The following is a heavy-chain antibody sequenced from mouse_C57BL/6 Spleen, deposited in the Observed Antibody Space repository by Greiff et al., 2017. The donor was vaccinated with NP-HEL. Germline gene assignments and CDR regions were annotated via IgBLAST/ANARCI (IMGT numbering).Heavy chain of an antibody. Sequence: EVQLQQSGPGLVKPSPSLSLTCSVTGYSITSGYYWNWIRQFPGNKLEWMGYISYDGSNNYNPSLKNRISITRDTSKNQFFLKLNSVTTEDTATYYCARAPITTVGAAYWYFDVWGTGTTVTVSS. CDR2: ISYDGSN. J-gene: IGHJ1*03. CDR1: GYSITSGYY. D-gene: IGHD1-1*01. V-gene: IGHV3-6*01. CDR3: ARAPITTVGAAYWYFDV.